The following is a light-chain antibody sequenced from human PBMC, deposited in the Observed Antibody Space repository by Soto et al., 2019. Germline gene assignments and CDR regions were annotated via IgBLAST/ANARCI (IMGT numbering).Light chain of an antibody. Sequence: QTVVTQEPSFSVSPGGTVTLTCGLSSGSVSTSYYPSWYQQTPGQAPRTLIHSTNTRSSGVPNRFSGSILGNKAALTITASPAEDESEYYCVLFLGSGIWVFGGGTKLTVL. V-gene: IGLV8-61*01. CDR3: VLFLGSGIWV. CDR1: SGSVSTSYY. J-gene: IGLJ3*02. CDR2: STN.